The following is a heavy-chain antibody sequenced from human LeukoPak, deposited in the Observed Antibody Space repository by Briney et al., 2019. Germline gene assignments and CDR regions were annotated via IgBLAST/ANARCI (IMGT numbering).Heavy chain of an antibody. V-gene: IGHV3-21*01. CDR2: ISSSSSYI. J-gene: IGHJ4*02. D-gene: IGHD6-13*01. CDR3: AARSSGYSSSWYVY. CDR1: GFTFSSYS. Sequence: GGSLRLSCAASGFTFSSYSMNWVRQAPGKGLEWVSSISSSSSYIYYADSVKGRFTISRDNAKNSLYLQMNSLRAEDTAVYYCAARSSGYSSSWYVYWGQGTLVTVSS.